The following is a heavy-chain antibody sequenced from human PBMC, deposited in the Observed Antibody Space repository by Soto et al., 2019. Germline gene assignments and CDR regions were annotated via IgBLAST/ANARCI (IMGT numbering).Heavy chain of an antibody. CDR2: IYYSGST. Sequence: SETLSLTCTVSGGSISSGGYYWSWIRQHPGKGLEWIGYIYYSGSTYYNPSLKSRVTISVDTSKNQFSLKLSSVTAADTAVYYCARDSVGATIYYYYGMDVWGQGTTVTVSS. D-gene: IGHD1-26*01. CDR1: GGSISSGGYY. V-gene: IGHV4-31*03. CDR3: ARDSVGATIYYYYGMDV. J-gene: IGHJ6*02.